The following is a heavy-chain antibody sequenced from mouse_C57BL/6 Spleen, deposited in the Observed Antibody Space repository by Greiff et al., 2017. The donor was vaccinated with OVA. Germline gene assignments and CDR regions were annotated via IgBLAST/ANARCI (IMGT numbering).Heavy chain of an antibody. Sequence: VQRVESGAELARPGASVKLSCKASGYTFTSYGISWVKQRTGQGLEWIGEIYPRSGNTYYNEKFKGKATLTADKSSSTAYMELRSLTSEDSAVYFCARITTVVDWYFDVWGTGTTVTVSS. J-gene: IGHJ1*03. CDR2: IYPRSGNT. V-gene: IGHV1-81*01. D-gene: IGHD1-1*01. CDR1: GYTFTSYG. CDR3: ARITTVVDWYFDV.